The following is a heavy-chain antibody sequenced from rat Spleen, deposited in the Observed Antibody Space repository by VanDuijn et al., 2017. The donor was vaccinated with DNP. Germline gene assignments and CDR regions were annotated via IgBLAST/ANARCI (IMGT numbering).Heavy chain of an antibody. CDR1: GFTFSTAW. J-gene: IGHJ4*01. CDR2: IKARSNNYAT. D-gene: IGHD1-6*01. Sequence: EVQLVESGGGLVQPGNSLKLSCATSGFTFSTAWMYWYRQFPEKRLEWVARIKARSNNYATDYTESVKGRFTISRDDSKSSIYLQMNNLKEEDTAIYYCALDVYYGVMDAWGQGASVTVSS. V-gene: IGHV6-6*01. CDR3: ALDVYYGVMDA.